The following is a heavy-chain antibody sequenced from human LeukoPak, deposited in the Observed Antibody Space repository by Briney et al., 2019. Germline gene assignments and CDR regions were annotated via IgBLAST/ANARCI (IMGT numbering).Heavy chain of an antibody. V-gene: IGHV4-59*08. CDR2: IYYSGST. Sequence: SETLSLTCTVSGGSISSYYWSWIRQPPGKGLEWIGYIYYSGSTNYNPSLKSRVTISVDTSKNQFSLKLSSVTAADTAVYYCARQSCGGDCYLFDYWGQGTLVTVSS. CDR1: GGSISSYY. D-gene: IGHD2-21*02. CDR3: ARQSCGGDCYLFDY. J-gene: IGHJ4*02.